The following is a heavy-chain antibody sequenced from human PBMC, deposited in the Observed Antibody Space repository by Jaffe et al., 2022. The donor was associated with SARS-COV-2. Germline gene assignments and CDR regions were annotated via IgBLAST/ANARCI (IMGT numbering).Heavy chain of an antibody. CDR1: GGSFSGYY. Sequence: QVQLQQWGAGLLKPSETLSLTCAVYGGSFSGYYWSWIRQPPGKGLEWIGEINHSGSTNYNPSLKSRVTISVDTSKNQFSLKLSSVTAADTAVYYCARARVPFYGMDVWGQGTTVTVSS. CDR3: ARARVPFYGMDV. J-gene: IGHJ6*02. V-gene: IGHV4-34*01. D-gene: IGHD2-2*01. CDR2: INHSGST.